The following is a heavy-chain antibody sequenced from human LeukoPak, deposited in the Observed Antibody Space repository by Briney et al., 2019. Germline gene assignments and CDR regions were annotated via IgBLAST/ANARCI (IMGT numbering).Heavy chain of an antibody. CDR2: IYYSGST. CDR1: SGSISSGGYY. CDR3: ARAHGGLLWFGEGGWYFDY. V-gene: IGHV4-31*03. Sequence: SETLSHTCTVSSGSISSGGYYWSWIRQHPGKGLEWIGYIYYSGSTYYNPSLKSRVTISVDTSKNQFSLKLSSVTAADTAVYYCARAHGGLLWFGEGGWYFDYWGQGTLVTVSS. J-gene: IGHJ4*02. D-gene: IGHD3-10*01.